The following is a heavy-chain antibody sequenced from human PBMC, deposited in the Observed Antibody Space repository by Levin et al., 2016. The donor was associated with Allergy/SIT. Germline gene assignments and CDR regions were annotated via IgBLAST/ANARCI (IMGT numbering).Heavy chain of an antibody. J-gene: IGHJ4*02. Sequence: GKSLKISCAASGFTFRNYWMSWVRQAPGKGLEWVANIKDDGNEDYYVDSVKGRFTISRDNAKNSMYLQMNSLRAEDTAVYYCVRDYRSQQLVPYFDSWGQGTLVTVSS. CDR3: VRDYRSQQLVPYFDS. D-gene: IGHD6-13*01. CDR1: GFTFRNYW. CDR2: IKDDGNED. V-gene: IGHV3-7*01.